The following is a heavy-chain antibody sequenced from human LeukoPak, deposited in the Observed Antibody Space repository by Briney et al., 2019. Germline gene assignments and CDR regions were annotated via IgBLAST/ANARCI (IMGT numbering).Heavy chain of an antibody. CDR2: IGWNSGSI. D-gene: IGHD3-22*01. CDR3: AKDYDSSGHTHFDY. J-gene: IGHJ4*02. CDR1: GFTFDDYA. Sequence: GRSLRLSCAASGFTFDDYAMHWVRQAPGKGLEWVSGIGWNSGSIGYADSVKGRFTISRDNAKNSLYLQMNSLRAEDTALYYCAKDYDSSGHTHFDYWGQGTLVTVSS. V-gene: IGHV3-9*01.